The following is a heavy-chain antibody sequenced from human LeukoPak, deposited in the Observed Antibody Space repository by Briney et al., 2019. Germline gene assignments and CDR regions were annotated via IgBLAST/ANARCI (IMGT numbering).Heavy chain of an antibody. J-gene: IGHJ4*02. CDR3: ARDYGSGSYYAFDY. V-gene: IGHV3-21*01. CDR1: GFTFSSYS. D-gene: IGHD3-10*01. CDR2: ISSSSSYI. Sequence: GGSLRLSCAASGFTFSSYSMNWARRAPGKGLEWVSSISSSSSYIYYADSVKGRFTISRDNAKNSLYLQMNSLRAEDTAVYYCARDYGSGSYYAFDYRGQGTLVTVSS.